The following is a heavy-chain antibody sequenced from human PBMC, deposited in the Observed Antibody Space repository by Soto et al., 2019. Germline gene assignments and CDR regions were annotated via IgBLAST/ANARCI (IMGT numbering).Heavy chain of an antibody. Sequence: QPGGSLRLSCAASGFTFSSYWMHWVRQAPGKGLVWVSRINSDGSSTSYADSVKGRFTISRDNAKNTLYLQMNSLRAEDTAVYYCASWGYSSGWPFDYWGQGTLVTV. V-gene: IGHV3-74*01. CDR1: GFTFSSYW. CDR3: ASWGYSSGWPFDY. J-gene: IGHJ4*02. CDR2: INSDGSST. D-gene: IGHD6-19*01.